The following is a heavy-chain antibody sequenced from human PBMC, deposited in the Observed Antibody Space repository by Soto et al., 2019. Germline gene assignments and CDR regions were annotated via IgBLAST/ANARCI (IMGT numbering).Heavy chain of an antibody. Sequence: GGSQRLSWAVSGCPFSNAGRSSIRQAPGKGLEWVGRIKSKTDGGTTDYAAPVKGRFTISRDDSKNTLYLQMNSLKTEDTAVYYCTTLFLDSMDVWGQGTPVTVSS. J-gene: IGHJ6*02. CDR1: GCPFSNAG. CDR3: TTLFLDSMDV. CDR2: IKSKTDGGTT. D-gene: IGHD2-21*01. V-gene: IGHV3-15*01.